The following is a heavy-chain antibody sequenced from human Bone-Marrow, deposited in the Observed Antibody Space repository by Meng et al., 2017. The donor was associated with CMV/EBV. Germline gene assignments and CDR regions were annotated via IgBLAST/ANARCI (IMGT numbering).Heavy chain of an antibody. CDR2: ISSSSYI. Sequence: GGSLRLSCAASGFTFSSYSMNWVRQAPGKGLEWVSSISSSSYIYYADSVKGRFTISRDNAKNSLYLQMNSLRAEDTAVYYCARGAIWDFFDYWGQGTLVTVSS. CDR3: ARGAIWDFFDY. J-gene: IGHJ4*02. CDR1: GFTFSSYS. V-gene: IGHV3-21*01. D-gene: IGHD1-26*01.